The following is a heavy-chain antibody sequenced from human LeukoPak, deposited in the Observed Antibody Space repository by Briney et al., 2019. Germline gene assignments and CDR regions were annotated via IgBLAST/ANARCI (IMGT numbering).Heavy chain of an antibody. Sequence: GGSLRLSCAASGFTVTYSYMNWVRQAPGKGLEWVSVVYSDGKTYYADSVKGRFTISRDNSKNTVYLQMNSLRDEDTAVYHCTRGRLSLDHLGQGTLVTVSS. D-gene: IGHD6-25*01. CDR1: GFTVTYSY. CDR2: VYSDGKT. V-gene: IGHV3-53*01. CDR3: TRGRLSLDH. J-gene: IGHJ4*02.